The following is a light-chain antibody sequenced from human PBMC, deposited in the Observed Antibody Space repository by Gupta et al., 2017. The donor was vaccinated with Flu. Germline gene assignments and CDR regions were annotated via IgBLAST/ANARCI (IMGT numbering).Light chain of an antibody. J-gene: IGLJ3*02. CDR3: ASWDDSRNDLWV. CDR2: NDN. Sequence: VTISVSEGSCNFGSNFVRGYQQHPGTAPKLLLYNDNQRPWRVPDRFSVSKSGSSTSLAISVLQSEDEADYYCASWDDSRNDLWVFGGGTKLTVL. CDR1: SCNFGSNF. V-gene: IGLV1-44*01.